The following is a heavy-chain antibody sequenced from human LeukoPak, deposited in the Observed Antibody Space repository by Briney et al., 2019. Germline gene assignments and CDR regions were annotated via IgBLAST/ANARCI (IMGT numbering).Heavy chain of an antibody. CDR2: IKQDGSEK. V-gene: IGHV3-7*04. CDR1: GFTFSSYW. Sequence: GGTLRLSCAASGFTFSSYWMSWVRQAPGKGLEWVANIKQDGSEKYYVDSVKSRFTISRDNAKNSLYLQMNSLRAEDTAVYYCARGTIAAAGLYYFDYWGQGTQVTVSS. D-gene: IGHD6-13*01. J-gene: IGHJ4*02. CDR3: ARGTIAAAGLYYFDY.